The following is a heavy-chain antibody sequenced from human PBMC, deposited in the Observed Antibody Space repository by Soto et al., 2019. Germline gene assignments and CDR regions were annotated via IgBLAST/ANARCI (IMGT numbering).Heavy chain of an antibody. CDR2: INSDGSST. CDR3: XXXXXXXXGGSCTXKYFYGMDV. J-gene: IGHJ6*01. D-gene: IGHD2-15*01. V-gene: IGHV3-74*01. CDR1: GFTFSRFW. Sequence: EVQLVESGGGLVQRGGSLRVSCAASGFTFSRFWMHWVRQAPGMGLVWVSRINSDGSSTNYADSVKGRFTISRDNAKNTLYLQMNSLRVEDTAVXXXXXXXXXXXGGSCTXKYFYGMDVWGXXXTVTVSS.